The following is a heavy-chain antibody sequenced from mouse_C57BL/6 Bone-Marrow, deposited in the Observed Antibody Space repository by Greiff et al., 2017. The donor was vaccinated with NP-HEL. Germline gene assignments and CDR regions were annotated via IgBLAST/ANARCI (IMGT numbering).Heavy chain of an antibody. CDR2: IRSKSNNYAT. V-gene: IGHV10-1*01. CDR3: VREAHYGSHYFDY. D-gene: IGHD1-1*01. Sequence: EVQVVESGGGLVQPKGSLKLSCAASGFSFNTYAMNWVRQAPGKGLEWVARIRSKSNNYATYYADSVKDRFTISRDDSESMLYLQMNNLKTEDTAMYYCVREAHYGSHYFDYWGQGTTLTVSS. CDR1: GFSFNTYA. J-gene: IGHJ2*01.